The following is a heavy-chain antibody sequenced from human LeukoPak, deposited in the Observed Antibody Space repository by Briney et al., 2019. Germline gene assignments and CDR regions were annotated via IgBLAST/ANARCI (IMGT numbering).Heavy chain of an antibody. CDR2: VNSDGSTT. CDR1: GFPFSNYW. J-gene: IGHJ4*02. V-gene: IGHV3-74*01. CDR3: ARGYYSSSRIDN. D-gene: IGHD6-13*01. Sequence: GGSLRLSCSASGFPFSNYWMHWVRQAPGKGLVWVSRVNSDGSTTNYADSVKGRFTISRDNAENTLYMRMNSLRPEDTAVYYCARGYYSSSRIDNWGQGTLVTVSS.